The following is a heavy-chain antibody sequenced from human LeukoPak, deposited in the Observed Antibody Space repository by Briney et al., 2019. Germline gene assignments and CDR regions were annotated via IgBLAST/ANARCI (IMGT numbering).Heavy chain of an antibody. Sequence: SETLSLTCTVSGGSISSYYWSWIRQPPGKGLEWIGYIYYSGSTNYNPSLKSRVTISVDTSKNQFSLKLASVTAADTAVYYCARTTEGGYTYGYFYYYYMDVWGKGTTVTISS. CDR1: GGSISSYY. CDR2: IYYSGST. J-gene: IGHJ6*03. V-gene: IGHV4-59*01. CDR3: ARTTEGGYTYGYFYYYYMDV. D-gene: IGHD5-18*01.